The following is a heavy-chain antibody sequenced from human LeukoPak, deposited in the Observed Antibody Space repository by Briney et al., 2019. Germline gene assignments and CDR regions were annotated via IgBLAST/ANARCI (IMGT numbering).Heavy chain of an antibody. J-gene: IGHJ6*02. D-gene: IGHD3-10*01. CDR3: ARLVYDFSWFGYYGMDV. CDR1: GGSISSSSYY. CDR2: IYYSGST. Sequence: SETLSLTCAVSGGSISSSSYYWGWIRQPPGKGLEWIGSIYYSGSTYYNPSLKSRVTISVDTSKNQFSLKLSSVTAADTAVYYCARLVYDFSWFGYYGMDVWGQGTTVTVSS. V-gene: IGHV4-39*07.